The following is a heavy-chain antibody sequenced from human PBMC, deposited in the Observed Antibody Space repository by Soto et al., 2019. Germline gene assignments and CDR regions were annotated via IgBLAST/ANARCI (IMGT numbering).Heavy chain of an antibody. CDR1: GGTFSTYP. V-gene: IGHV1-69*01. CDR2: IIPLFGTT. CDR3: ARGATHGSSWYFWFDP. D-gene: IGHD6-13*01. Sequence: QGQLVQSGAEVRMPGSSVKVSCKASGGTFSTYPINWVRQAPGQGLEWLGGIIPLFGTTNYAQKFKGRVTITAYETTRQASLELCSLRGEEAAVYYCARGATHGSSWYFWFDPWGQGTLFTVSS. J-gene: IGHJ5*02.